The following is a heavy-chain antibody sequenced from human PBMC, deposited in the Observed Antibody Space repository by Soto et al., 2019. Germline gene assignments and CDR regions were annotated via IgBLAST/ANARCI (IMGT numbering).Heavy chain of an antibody. CDR2: IIYSGNS. J-gene: IGHJ4*02. Sequence: SETLSLTCNVSGASISSYNYWGWFRQPPGKGLEWIGSIIYSGNSMYNPSLKSRVSISVDTSRNQFSLKLSSVTAADTAVYYCARAYSGGDSYSWYYFDYWGQGTLVTVSS. CDR1: GASISSYNY. D-gene: IGHD6-13*01. V-gene: IGHV4-39*07. CDR3: ARAYSGGDSYSWYYFDY.